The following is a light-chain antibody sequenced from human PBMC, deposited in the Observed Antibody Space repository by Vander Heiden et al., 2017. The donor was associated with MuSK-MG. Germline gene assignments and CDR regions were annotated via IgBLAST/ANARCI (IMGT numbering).Light chain of an antibody. Sequence: DIHMTQSPSSLSASVGDRVTITCRASQSISSYLNWYQQKPGKAPKLLIYAASSLQSGVPSRFSGSGSGTDFTLTISSLQPEDFAIYYCQQSSSTPQTFGQGTKVEIK. CDR3: QQSSSTPQT. CDR2: AAS. V-gene: IGKV1-39*01. J-gene: IGKJ1*01. CDR1: QSISSY.